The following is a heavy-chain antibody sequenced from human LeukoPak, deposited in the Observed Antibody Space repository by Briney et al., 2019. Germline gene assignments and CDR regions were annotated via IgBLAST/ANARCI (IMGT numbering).Heavy chain of an antibody. J-gene: IGHJ4*02. CDR2: ISSSSSYI. V-gene: IGHV3-21*01. CDR3: ARDMRGSYCSCFDY. D-gene: IGHD1-26*01. Sequence: GGSLRLSCAASGFTLRSYVMHWVRQAPGKGLDWVSAISSSSSYIDYADSVKGRFTISRDNAKNSLYLQMNSLRAEDTAVYYCARDMRGSYCSCFDYWGQGTLVTVSS. CDR1: GFTLRSYV.